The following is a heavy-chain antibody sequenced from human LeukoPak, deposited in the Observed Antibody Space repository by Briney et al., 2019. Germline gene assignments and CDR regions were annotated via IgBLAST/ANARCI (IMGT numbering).Heavy chain of an antibody. J-gene: IGHJ4*02. Sequence: SETLSLTCAVYGGSFSGYYWSWIRQPPGKGLEWIGEINHSGSTNYNPSLKSRVTISVDTSKNQFSLKLSSVTAADTAVYYCARVFGIAEDRGTLDYWGQGTLVTVSS. D-gene: IGHD6-13*01. CDR2: INHSGST. V-gene: IGHV4-34*01. CDR3: ARVFGIAEDRGTLDY. CDR1: GGSFSGYY.